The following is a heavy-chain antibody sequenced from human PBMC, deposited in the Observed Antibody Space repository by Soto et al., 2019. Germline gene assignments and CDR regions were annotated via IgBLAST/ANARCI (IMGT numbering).Heavy chain of an antibody. D-gene: IGHD3-22*01. CDR2: IKSKTDGGTS. V-gene: IGHV3-15*07. Sequence: EVQLVESGGGLVQPGGSLRLSCAASGFTFSNAWINWVRQAPGKGLEWVGRIKSKTDGGTSDFAAHVKGKFAISRDDSKNILYLQMNSLKIEDTAVYYCTPDSYSTMTVVRFDSWGPGTLVTVSS. CDR3: TPDSYSTMTVVRFDS. CDR1: GFTFSNAW. J-gene: IGHJ4*01.